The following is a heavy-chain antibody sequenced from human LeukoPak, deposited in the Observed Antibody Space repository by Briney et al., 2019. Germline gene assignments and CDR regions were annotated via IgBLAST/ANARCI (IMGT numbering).Heavy chain of an antibody. D-gene: IGHD2-21*02. CDR3: RVVVTAIGDY. CDR1: GFTFSGSA. J-gene: IGHJ4*02. Sequence: EGSLKLSCAASGFTFSGSAMHWVRQASGKGLEWVGRIRSKANSYATAYAASVKGRFTISRDDSKNTAYLQMNSLKTEDTAVYYCRVVVTAIGDYWGQGTLVTVSS. CDR2: IRSKANSYAT. V-gene: IGHV3-73*01.